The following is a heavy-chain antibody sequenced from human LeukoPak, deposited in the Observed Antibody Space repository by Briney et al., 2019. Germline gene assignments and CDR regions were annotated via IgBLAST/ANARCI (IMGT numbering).Heavy chain of an antibody. CDR1: GFTFSGHW. Sequence: PGGSLRLSCADSGFTFSGHWMNWVRQAPGRGLEWVGNINPDGSETYYVDSMKGRFTISRDNAKDSVYLQMNTLRVEDTAVYYCLGSADRGWGQGTLVTVSS. V-gene: IGHV3-7*01. CDR2: INPDGSET. J-gene: IGHJ4*02. CDR3: LGSADRG. D-gene: IGHD6-25*01.